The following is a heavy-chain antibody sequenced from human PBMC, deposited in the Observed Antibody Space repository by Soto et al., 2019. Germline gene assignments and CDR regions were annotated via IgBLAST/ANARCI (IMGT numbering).Heavy chain of an antibody. CDR2: KKQDRSEK. D-gene: IGHD2-2*01. V-gene: IGHV3-7*05. CDR1: GFTFCSYW. Sequence: GGSLRLSCAASGFTFCSYWMSWVRQAPGKGLEWEANKKQDRSEKYYVDSVKDRFTISRDNAKNSMYLQMNSLRAEDTAVYYCARVDGGYCSSTSCYASDYYYYYMDVWGKGTTVTVSS. CDR3: ARVDGGYCSSTSCYASDYYYYYMDV. J-gene: IGHJ6*03.